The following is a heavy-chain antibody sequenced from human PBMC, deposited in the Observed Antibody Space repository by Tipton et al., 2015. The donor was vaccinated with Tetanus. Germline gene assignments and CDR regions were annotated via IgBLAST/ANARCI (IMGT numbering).Heavy chain of an antibody. CDR3: ARVTHCSSTSCPLYSSSWYPFDY. Sequence: SLLLSFSASGFTVSSNYMSWVRQAPGKGLEWVSVIYSGGSTYYADSVKGRFTISRDNSKNTLYLQMNSLRAEDTAVYYCARVTHCSSTSCPLYSSSWYPFDYWGQGTLVTVSS. CDR1: GFTVSSNY. V-gene: IGHV3-53*01. D-gene: IGHD2-2*01. J-gene: IGHJ4*02. CDR2: IYSGGST.